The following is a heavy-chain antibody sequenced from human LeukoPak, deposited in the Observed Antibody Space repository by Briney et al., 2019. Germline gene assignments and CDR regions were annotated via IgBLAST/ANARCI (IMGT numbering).Heavy chain of an antibody. CDR2: IYTSGST. CDR1: GRSNISFF. CDR3: TAACLSARRMAYYLGY. V-gene: IGHV4-4*07. J-gene: IGHJ4*02. D-gene: IGHD6-6*01. Sequence: PSETLSLTCPASGRSNISFFWSWIRQPAGKGLEWIGRIYTSGSTNYNPSLKSRVTISVGKSKNQFSLKLSSVTAVDTAVYYYTAACLSARRMAYYLGYWGQGTLVTVSS.